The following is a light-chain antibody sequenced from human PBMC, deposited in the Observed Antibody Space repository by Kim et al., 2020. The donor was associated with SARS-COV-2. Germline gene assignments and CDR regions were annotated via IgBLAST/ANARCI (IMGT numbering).Light chain of an antibody. J-gene: IGKJ3*01. CDR1: QSMSSRY. Sequence: SPGQRAPLSCESSQSMSSRYLSWYQPKPGRAPWLLIYDASNRATGIPDRFSGSGSGTDFTLTISRREPEDFAVYYCQHYVTSPSTFGPGTKVYI. V-gene: IGKV3D-20*01. CDR2: DAS. CDR3: QHYVTSPST.